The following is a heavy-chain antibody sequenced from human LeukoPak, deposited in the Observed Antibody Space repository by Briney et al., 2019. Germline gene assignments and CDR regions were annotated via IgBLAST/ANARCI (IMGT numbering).Heavy chain of an antibody. V-gene: IGHV1-46*01. CDR3: ARGPTDMDFDY. Sequence: ASVKVSCKASGYTFTKSDYMHWVRQAPGQGLEWMGIINPSDGTTFYAQKFQGRVTMTRDTSTNTVYMELSSLRSEDTAVFYCARGPTDMDFDYWGQGSLATVSS. CDR2: INPSDGTT. CDR1: GYTFTKSDY. J-gene: IGHJ4*02.